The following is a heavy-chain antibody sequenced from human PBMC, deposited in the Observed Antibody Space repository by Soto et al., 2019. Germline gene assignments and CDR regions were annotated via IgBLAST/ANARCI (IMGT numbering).Heavy chain of an antibody. V-gene: IGHV3-23*01. CDR3: ARWSYLDY. D-gene: IGHD3-3*01. CDR1: GFSFGSYA. J-gene: IGHJ4*02. Sequence: GGSLRLSCAASGFSFGSYALSWVRQAPGKGLEWVSTISGSDGKTFYADSVKGRFSISRDTSQNTLYLQMNSLRADDTAIYYCARWSYLDYWGQGTWVTVSS. CDR2: ISGSDGKT.